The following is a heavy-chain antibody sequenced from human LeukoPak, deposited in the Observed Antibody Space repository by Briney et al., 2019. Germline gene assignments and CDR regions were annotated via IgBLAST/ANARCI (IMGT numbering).Heavy chain of an antibody. CDR3: ARDIGGKDIVVVPAAIT. Sequence: SETLSLTCTVSGGTISSFPYYWGWIRQPPGKGLEWIGSISYSGSTYYNPSLRSRVTISVDRYKNQFSLKLSSVTAADTAVYYCARDIGGKDIVVVPAAITWGQGTLVTVSS. D-gene: IGHD2-2*02. J-gene: IGHJ5*02. V-gene: IGHV4-39*07. CDR1: GGTISSFPYY. CDR2: ISYSGST.